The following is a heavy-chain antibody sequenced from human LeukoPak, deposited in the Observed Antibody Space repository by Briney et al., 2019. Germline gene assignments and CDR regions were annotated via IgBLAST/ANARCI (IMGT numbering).Heavy chain of an antibody. CDR2: TVSEIDGGAT. Sequence: GGSLRLSCAASGFTFNYAWMSWVRQVPGKGLEWVGQTVSEIDGGATDYAAPVKGRFTISRDDSKSTLYLQMNSLKIEDTAVYYCTTDEDWNYARKDVWGQGATVIVSS. CDR1: GFTFNYAW. V-gene: IGHV3-15*04. CDR3: TTDEDWNYARKDV. D-gene: IGHD1-7*01. J-gene: IGHJ6*02.